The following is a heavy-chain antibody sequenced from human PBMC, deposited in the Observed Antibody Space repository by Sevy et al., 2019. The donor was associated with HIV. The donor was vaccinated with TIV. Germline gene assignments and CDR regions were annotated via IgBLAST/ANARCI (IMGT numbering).Heavy chain of an antibody. J-gene: IGHJ6*02. Sequence: ASVKVSCKASGCTFTGYYMHWVRQAPGQGLEWMGWINPNSGGTNYALKFQGRVTMTRDTSMSTAYMELSRLRSDDTAVYYCAGAVHYYGSGSYYKRYYYYGMDVWGHGTTVTVSS. CDR3: AGAVHYYGSGSYYKRYYYYGMDV. CDR1: GCTFTGYY. D-gene: IGHD3-10*01. V-gene: IGHV1-2*02. CDR2: INPNSGGT.